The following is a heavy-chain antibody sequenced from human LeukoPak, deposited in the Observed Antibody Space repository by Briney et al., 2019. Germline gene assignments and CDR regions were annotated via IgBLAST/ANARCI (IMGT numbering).Heavy chain of an antibody. D-gene: IGHD3-10*01. J-gene: IGHJ4*02. V-gene: IGHV3-21*01. CDR2: ISSSSSYI. CDR3: ARDRGLLGSGESYTAYYFDY. Sequence: KSGGSLRLSCAASGFTFSSYSMNWVRQAPGKGLEWVSSISSSSSYIYYADSVKGRFTISRDNAKNSLYLQMNSLRAEDTAVYYCARDRGLLGSGESYTAYYFDYWGRGTLVTVSS. CDR1: GFTFSSYS.